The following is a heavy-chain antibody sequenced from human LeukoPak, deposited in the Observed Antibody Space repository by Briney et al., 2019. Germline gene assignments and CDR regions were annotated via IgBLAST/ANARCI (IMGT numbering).Heavy chain of an antibody. Sequence: SETLSLTCTVSGGSLSSYYWSWIRQPPGKGLEWIGNIYYSGSTNYNPPLKSRVTISVDTSKNQFSLKLSSVTAADTAVYYCTRGSIAYYYMDVWGKGTTVTISS. CDR2: IYYSGST. D-gene: IGHD3-22*01. V-gene: IGHV4-59*01. CDR3: TRGSIAYYYMDV. J-gene: IGHJ6*03. CDR1: GGSLSSYY.